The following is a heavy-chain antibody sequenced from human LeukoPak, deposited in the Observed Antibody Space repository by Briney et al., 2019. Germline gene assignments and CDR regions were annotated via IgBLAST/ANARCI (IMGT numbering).Heavy chain of an antibody. CDR1: GFSFTNAW. V-gene: IGHV3-15*01. D-gene: IGHD4-17*01. Sequence: PGGSLRLSCAAPGFSFTNAWMSWVRQAPGKGLEWVGRIKSKTDGETRDYAAPVRGRFAISRDDSKNTLFLLMNSLKSDDTAVYFCITDPGDYEDFWGQGTLVTVSS. CDR2: IKSKTDGETR. CDR3: ITDPGDYEDF. J-gene: IGHJ4*02.